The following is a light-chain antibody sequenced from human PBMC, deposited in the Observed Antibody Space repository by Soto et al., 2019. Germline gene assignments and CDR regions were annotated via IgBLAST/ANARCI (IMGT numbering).Light chain of an antibody. CDR3: KSYTTSSTYV. Sequence: SCTGNRSDVGGFNYVSWYQQHPGKAPKLMIYDVTNRPSGGSYRFSRSKSGNTASLTISRLQSEDEADDYCKSYTTSSTYVFGTGTKVTGL. V-gene: IGLV2-14*03. CDR1: RSDVGGFNY. J-gene: IGLJ1*01. CDR2: DVT.